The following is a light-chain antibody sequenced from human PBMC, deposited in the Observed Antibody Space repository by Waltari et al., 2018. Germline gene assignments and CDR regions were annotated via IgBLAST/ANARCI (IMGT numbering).Light chain of an antibody. CDR3: QQYNRWPPIT. V-gene: IGKV3-15*01. Sequence: EVVMTQSPATLSLFPADRATLSCRASQSIASNLAWYQQKPAQAPRLLIYEASTRATGISARFRGSGSGAEFTLTISSLQSEDSAVYYCQQYNRWPPITFGQGTRLEIK. CDR1: QSIASN. J-gene: IGKJ5*01. CDR2: EAS.